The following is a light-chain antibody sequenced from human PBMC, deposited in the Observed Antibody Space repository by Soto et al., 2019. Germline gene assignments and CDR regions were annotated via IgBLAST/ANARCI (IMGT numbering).Light chain of an antibody. CDR2: DVS. V-gene: IGLV2-14*01. J-gene: IGLJ1*01. CDR1: SSDVGGYNY. Sequence: QSVLTKPASVYGSPGRSITISCTGTSSDVGGYNYVSWYQQHPGKAPKLMIYDVSNRPSGVSNRFSGSKSGNTASLTISGLQAEDEADYYCSSYTSSSTPRYVFGTGTKVTVL. CDR3: SSYTSSSTPRYV.